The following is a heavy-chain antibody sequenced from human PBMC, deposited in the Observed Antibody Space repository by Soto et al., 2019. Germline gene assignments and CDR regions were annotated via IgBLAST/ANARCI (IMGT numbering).Heavy chain of an antibody. J-gene: IGHJ4*02. D-gene: IGHD3-10*01. CDR2: ISGSGGST. V-gene: IGHV3-23*01. CDR3: AKERLYGSGSYPYFDY. CDR1: GFTFSSYP. Sequence: GGPLRLSCPASGFTFSSYPMSWVRQAPGKGLEWVSAISGSGGSTYYADSVKGRFTISSDNSKNTLYLQMNSLRAEDTAVYYCAKERLYGSGSYPYFDYWGQGTLVTVSS.